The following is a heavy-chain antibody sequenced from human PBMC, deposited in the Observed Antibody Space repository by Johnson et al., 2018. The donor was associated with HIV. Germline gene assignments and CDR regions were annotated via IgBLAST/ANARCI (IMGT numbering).Heavy chain of an antibody. D-gene: IGHD3-3*01. Sequence: VQLVESGGGVVRPGGSLRLSCAASGFTFNDYAMSWVRLAPGKGLEWVSGINWNGGNTGYADSVKGRFTISRENAKNSLYLQMNSRRAEDTALYYCARARGYNFWSGYSKGGSFDIWGHGTMVTGSS. CDR1: GFTFNDYA. CDR3: ARARGYNFWSGYSKGGSFDI. V-gene: IGHV3-20*04. CDR2: INWNGGNT. J-gene: IGHJ3*02.